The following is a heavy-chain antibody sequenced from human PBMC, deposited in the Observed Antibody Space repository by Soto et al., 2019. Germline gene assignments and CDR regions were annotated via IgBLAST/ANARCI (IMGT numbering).Heavy chain of an antibody. CDR3: ASMGPYCSSNSCYYYYGMDV. J-gene: IGHJ6*02. V-gene: IGHV1-18*01. CDR1: GYTFTSYG. Sequence: GASVKVSCKASGYTFTSYGISWVRQAPGQGLEWMGWISAYNGNTNYAQKLQGRVTMTTDTSTSTAYMELRSLRSDDTAVYYCASMGPYCSSNSCYYYYGMDVWGQGTTVTVSS. CDR2: ISAYNGNT. D-gene: IGHD2-2*01.